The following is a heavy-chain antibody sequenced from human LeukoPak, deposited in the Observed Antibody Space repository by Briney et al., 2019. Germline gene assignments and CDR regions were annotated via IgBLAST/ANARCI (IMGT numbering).Heavy chain of an antibody. V-gene: IGHV3-7*01. CDR2: IKQDGSEK. D-gene: IGHD3-10*01. CDR1: GFTFSSYW. Sequence: PGGSLRLSCAASGFTFSSYWMSWVRQAPGKGLEWVANIKQDGSEKYYVDSVKGRFTISRDNAKNSLYLQMNSLRAEDTAVYYCAREKPLLWFGESIFFDYWGQGTLVTVSS. CDR3: AREKPLLWFGESIFFDY. J-gene: IGHJ4*02.